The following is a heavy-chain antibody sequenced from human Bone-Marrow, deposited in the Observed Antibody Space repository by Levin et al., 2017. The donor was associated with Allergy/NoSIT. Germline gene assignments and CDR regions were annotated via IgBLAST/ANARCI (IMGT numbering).Heavy chain of an antibody. Sequence: GGSLRLSCASSGFIFSNYGMHWVRQAPGKGLEWVSVISYDGTNAYYADSVKGRFTISRDNSKNTLYLQMNSLRVEDTAVYFCAKAPARRHMDVWGKGTTVIVSS. V-gene: IGHV3-30*18. CDR3: AKAPARRHMDV. CDR2: ISYDGTNA. J-gene: IGHJ6*03. CDR1: GFIFSNYG.